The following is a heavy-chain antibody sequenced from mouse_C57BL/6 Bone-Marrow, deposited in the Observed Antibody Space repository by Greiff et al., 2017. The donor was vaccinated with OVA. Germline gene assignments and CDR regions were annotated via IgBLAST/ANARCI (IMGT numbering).Heavy chain of an antibody. CDR2: INPSSGYT. CDR1: GYTFTSYW. V-gene: IGHV1-7*01. J-gene: IGHJ4*01. Sequence: VQLQQSGAELAKPGASVKLSCKASGYTFTSYWMHWVKQRPGQGLEWIGYINPSSGYTKYNQKFKDKATLTADKSSSTAYMQLSSLTYEDSAVYYCARRWLLQYYAMDYWGQGTSVTVSS. CDR3: ARRWLLQYYAMDY. D-gene: IGHD2-3*01.